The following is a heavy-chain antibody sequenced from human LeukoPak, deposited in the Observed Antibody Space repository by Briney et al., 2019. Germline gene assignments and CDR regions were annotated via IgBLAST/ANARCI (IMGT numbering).Heavy chain of an antibody. V-gene: IGHV4-59*01. D-gene: IGHD3-3*01. CDR1: GGSISSYY. J-gene: IGHJ4*02. Sequence: PSETLSLTCTVSGGSISSYYWSWIRQPPGKGLEWIGYIYYSGSTNYNPSLKSRVTMSVDTSKNQFSLKLSSVTAADTAVYYCARGGGAITGFDYWGQGTLVTVSS. CDR3: ARGGGAITGFDY. CDR2: IYYSGST.